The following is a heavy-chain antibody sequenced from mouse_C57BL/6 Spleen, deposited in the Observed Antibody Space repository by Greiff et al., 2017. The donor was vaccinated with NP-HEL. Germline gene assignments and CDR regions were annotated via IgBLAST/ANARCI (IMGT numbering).Heavy chain of an antibody. CDR3: ARQNPYYGSSYEYFDV. CDR1: GFTFSSYG. CDR2: ISSGGSYT. V-gene: IGHV5-6*01. J-gene: IGHJ1*03. D-gene: IGHD1-1*01. Sequence: EVQLVESGGDLVKPGGSLKLSCAASGFTFSSYGMSWVRQTPDKRLEWVATISSGGSYTYYPDSVKGRFTISRDNAKNTLYLQMSSLKSEDTAMYYCARQNPYYGSSYEYFDVWGTGTTVTVSS.